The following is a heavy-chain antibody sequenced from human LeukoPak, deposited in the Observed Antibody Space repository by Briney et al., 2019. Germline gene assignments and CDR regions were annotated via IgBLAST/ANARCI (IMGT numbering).Heavy chain of an antibody. CDR2: ISYDGSNK. J-gene: IGHJ4*02. V-gene: IGHV3-30*03. Sequence: GRSLRLSCAASGFTFSSHGMHWVRQAPGKGLEWVALISYDGSNKFYADSVRGRFTTSRDSSKNTLYLQLNSLRPEDTAVYYCARDVGMTAIRGFDYWGQGTLVTVSS. CDR3: ARDVGMTAIRGFDY. D-gene: IGHD2-21*02. CDR1: GFTFSSHG.